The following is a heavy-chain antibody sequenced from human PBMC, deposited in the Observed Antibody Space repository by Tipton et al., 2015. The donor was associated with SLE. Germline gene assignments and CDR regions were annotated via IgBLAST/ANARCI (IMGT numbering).Heavy chain of an antibody. Sequence: TLSLTCTVSNGSIGDHYWTWIRQPPGKGLEWIGYIYYRGGTGYNTSLKSRVTMSIDTSKNQFSLRLTSLTAADTAEYYCARVGHGFDSSGYNSRYYYYMDVWGKGTTVTVSS. CDR3: ARVGHGFDSSGYNSRYYYYMDV. J-gene: IGHJ6*03. CDR2: IYYRGGT. CDR1: NGSIGDHY. D-gene: IGHD3-22*01. V-gene: IGHV4-59*11.